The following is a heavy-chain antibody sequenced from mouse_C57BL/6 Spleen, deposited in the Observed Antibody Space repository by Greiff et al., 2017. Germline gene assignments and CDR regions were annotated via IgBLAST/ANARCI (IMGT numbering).Heavy chain of an antibody. Sequence: DVMLVESGGGLVQPGGSLKLSCAASGFTFSDYYMYWVRQTPEKRLEWVAYISNGGGSTYYPDTVKGRFTISRDNAKNTLYLQMSRLKSEDTAMYYCASNWEGWFAYWGQGTLVTVSA. CDR1: GFTFSDYY. CDR2: ISNGGGST. CDR3: ASNWEGWFAY. V-gene: IGHV5-12*01. D-gene: IGHD4-1*01. J-gene: IGHJ3*01.